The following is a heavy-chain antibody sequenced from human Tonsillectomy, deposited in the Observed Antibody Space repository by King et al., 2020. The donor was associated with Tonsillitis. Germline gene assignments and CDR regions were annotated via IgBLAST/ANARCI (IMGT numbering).Heavy chain of an antibody. CDR1: GGSISGAGYY. CDR2: IYYNGST. Sequence: QLQESGPGLVKPSQILSLTCAVSGGSISGAGYYWTWIRQHPGKGLEWIGYIYYNGSTYYNPSLKSRLTISADTSKNLFSLWLTSVTAADTAVYYCAMAYEFYYDNSGNSGSGAFDIWGQGTRVTVSS. CDR3: AMAYEFYYDNSGNSGSGAFDI. V-gene: IGHV4-31*11. J-gene: IGHJ3*02. D-gene: IGHD3-22*01.